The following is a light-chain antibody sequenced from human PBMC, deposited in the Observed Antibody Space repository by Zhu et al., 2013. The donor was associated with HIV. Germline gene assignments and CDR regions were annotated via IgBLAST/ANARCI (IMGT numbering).Light chain of an antibody. J-gene: IGKJ1*01. CDR2: KAS. CDR3: QQYNSYSPT. V-gene: IGKV1-5*03. CDR1: QNINNL. Sequence: DIQMTQSPSTLSASVGDRVTITCRASQNINNLLAWYQQKSGKAPKLLIYKASSLESGVPSRFSGSGSGTEFTLTISSLQPDDFAAYYCQQYNSYSPTFGQGTKVEI.